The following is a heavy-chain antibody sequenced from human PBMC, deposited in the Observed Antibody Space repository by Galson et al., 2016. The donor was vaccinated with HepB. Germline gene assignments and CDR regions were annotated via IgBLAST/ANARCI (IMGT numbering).Heavy chain of an antibody. D-gene: IGHD3-16*02. Sequence: SLRLSCAVSGFSFSTYAMSWVRQAPGKGLVWVSTIGGCGDNTYYADSVKGRFTISRDNSMNTLYLQMNSLRAEDTAVYYCAKDLLSDYVWGSYRFQDWGQGAPVTVSS. CDR3: AKDLLSDYVWGSYRFQD. V-gene: IGHV3-23*01. CDR1: GFSFSTYA. J-gene: IGHJ4*02. CDR2: IGGCGDNT.